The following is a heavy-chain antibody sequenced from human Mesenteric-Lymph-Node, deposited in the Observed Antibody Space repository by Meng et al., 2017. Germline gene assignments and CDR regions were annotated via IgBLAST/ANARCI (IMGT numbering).Heavy chain of an antibody. Sequence: SETLSLTCTVSGGSISSSSYFWGWIRQPPGKGLEWIGSIYYRGSTYYNPSLRSRVTISVDTSKNQFSLKLNSVTAADTAIYYCARGHDYGGNSPLYFDYWGQGTLVTVSS. D-gene: IGHD4-23*01. V-gene: IGHV4-39*07. CDR1: GGSISSSSYF. CDR3: ARGHDYGGNSPLYFDY. CDR2: IYYRGST. J-gene: IGHJ4*02.